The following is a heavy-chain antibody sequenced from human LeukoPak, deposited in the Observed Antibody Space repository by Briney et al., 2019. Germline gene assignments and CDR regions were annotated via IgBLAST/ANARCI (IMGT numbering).Heavy chain of an antibody. V-gene: IGHV3-23*01. Sequence: GGSLRLSCAVSGITLSTFGMSWVRQAPGKGRGWVAGISDSGGRTNYADSVKGRSTISRDNPKNTLYLQMNSLRAEDTAVYFCAKRGIVIRAVIIVGFHKESYYFDYWGQGALVTVSS. CDR3: AKRGIVIRAVIIVGFHKESYYFDY. CDR1: GITLSTFG. CDR2: ISDSGGRT. J-gene: IGHJ4*02. D-gene: IGHD3-10*01.